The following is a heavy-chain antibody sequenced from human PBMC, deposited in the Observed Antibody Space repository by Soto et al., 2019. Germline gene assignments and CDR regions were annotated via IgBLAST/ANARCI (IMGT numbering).Heavy chain of an antibody. D-gene: IGHD4-4*01. CDR1: GYTFTSYG. V-gene: IGHV1-18*01. CDR3: ARVNYSNRSYYYYYYMDV. CDR2: IGAYNGNT. J-gene: IGHJ6*03. Sequence: ASVKVSCKASGYTFTSYGISWVRQAPGQGLEWMGWIGAYNGNTNYAQKLQGRVTMTTDTSTSTAYMELRSLRSDDTAVYYCARVNYSNRSYYYYYYMDVWGKGTTVTVSS.